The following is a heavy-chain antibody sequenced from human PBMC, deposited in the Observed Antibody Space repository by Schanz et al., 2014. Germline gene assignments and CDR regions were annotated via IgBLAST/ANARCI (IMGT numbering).Heavy chain of an antibody. D-gene: IGHD3-10*01. Sequence: VQLVESGGGLIQPGGSLRLSCAVSGFTVNTNYMSWVRQAPGKGLEWVSVIYSGGSTYYADSVKGRFTISRDNSKNTLYLQMNSLRAEDTAVYYCAKNFGSGSYGSPFDYWGQGTLVTVSS. CDR3: AKNFGSGSYGSPFDY. CDR2: IYSGGST. V-gene: IGHV3-53*01. CDR1: GFTVNTNY. J-gene: IGHJ4*02.